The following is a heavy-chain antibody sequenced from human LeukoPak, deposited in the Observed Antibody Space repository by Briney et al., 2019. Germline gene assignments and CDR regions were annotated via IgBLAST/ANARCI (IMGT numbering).Heavy chain of an antibody. V-gene: IGHV3-21*01. D-gene: IGHD2-15*01. Sequence: PGGSLRLSCAASGFTFSSYSMNWVRQAPGKGLEWVSSISSSSSYIYYADSVKGRFTISRDNAKNSLYLQMNSLRAEDTAVYYCARDLCSGGSCYSGGYGYWGQGTLVTVSS. CDR3: ARDLCSGGSCYSGGYGY. J-gene: IGHJ4*02. CDR1: GFTFSSYS. CDR2: ISSSSSYI.